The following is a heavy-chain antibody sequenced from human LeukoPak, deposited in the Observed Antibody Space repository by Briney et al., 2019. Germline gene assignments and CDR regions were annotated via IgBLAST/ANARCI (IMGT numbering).Heavy chain of an antibody. CDR2: IYHSGST. CDR3: ARSLPRIVVVPSSSRPWFDP. Sequence: NPSETLSLTCAVSGGSISSGYSWSWIRQPPGKGLEWIGYIYHSGSTNYNPSLKSRVTISVDTSTNHFSLRLSSVTAADTAVYYCARSLPRIVVVPSSSRPWFDPWGQGTLVTVSS. D-gene: IGHD2-2*01. J-gene: IGHJ5*02. CDR1: GGSISSGYS. V-gene: IGHV4-30-2*01.